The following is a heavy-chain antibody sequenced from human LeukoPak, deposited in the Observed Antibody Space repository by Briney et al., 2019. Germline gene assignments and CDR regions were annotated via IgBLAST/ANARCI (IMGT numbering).Heavy chain of an antibody. D-gene: IGHD3-10*01. CDR3: AKDLWFGELPVGYFDY. CDR2: ISYDGSNE. CDR1: GFTFSSYG. V-gene: IGHV3-30*18. Sequence: GGSLRLSCAASGFTFSSYGMHWVRQAPGKGLEWVAVISYDGSNEYYADSVKGRSTISRDNSKNTLYLQMNSLRAEDTAVYYCAKDLWFGELPVGYFDYWGQGTLVTVSS. J-gene: IGHJ4*02.